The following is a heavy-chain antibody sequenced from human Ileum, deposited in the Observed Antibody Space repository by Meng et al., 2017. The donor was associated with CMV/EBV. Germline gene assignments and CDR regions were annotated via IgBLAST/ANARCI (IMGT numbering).Heavy chain of an antibody. CDR3: ARGTSQAWELLHY. CDR1: DESSSSYS. V-gene: IGHV4-34*01. CDR2: IFHVGGT. Sequence: VHLHSCGAGLLTPSEPLSLTCGVYDESSSSYSLTWIRQPPGKGLEWIGEIFHVGGTSYNPSLEGRATISVDTSKKQFSLKLSSVTAADTAVYYCARGTSQAWELLHYWGQGTLVTVSS. D-gene: IGHD2-15*01. J-gene: IGHJ4*02.